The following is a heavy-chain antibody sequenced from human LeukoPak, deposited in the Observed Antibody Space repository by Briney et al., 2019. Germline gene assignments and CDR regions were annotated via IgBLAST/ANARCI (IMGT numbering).Heavy chain of an antibody. D-gene: IGHD6-13*01. CDR3: ARLAAAVYFDY. V-gene: IGHV4-30-2*01. CDR1: GGSFSGYY. Sequence: PSETLSLTCAVYGGSFSGYYWSWIRQPPGKGLEWIGYIYHSGSTYYNPSLKSRVTISVDRSKNQFSLKLSSVTAADTAVYYCARLAAAVYFDYWGQGTLVTVSS. J-gene: IGHJ4*02. CDR2: IYHSGST.